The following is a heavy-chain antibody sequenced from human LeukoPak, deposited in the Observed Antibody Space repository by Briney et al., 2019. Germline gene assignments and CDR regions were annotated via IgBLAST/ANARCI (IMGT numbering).Heavy chain of an antibody. J-gene: IGHJ5*02. V-gene: IGHV3-23*01. CDR3: AKTLDYYDSSGYSP. CDR2: ISGSGGST. Sequence: PGGSLRLSCAASGFTSSSYAMSWVRQAPGKGLEWVSAISGSGGSTYYADSVKGRFTISRDNSKNTLYLQMNSLRAEDTAVYYCAKTLDYYDSSGYSPWGQGTLVTVSS. D-gene: IGHD3-22*01. CDR1: GFTSSSYA.